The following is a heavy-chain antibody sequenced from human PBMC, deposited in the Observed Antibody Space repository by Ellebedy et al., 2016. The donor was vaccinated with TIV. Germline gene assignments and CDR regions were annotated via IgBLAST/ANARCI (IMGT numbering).Heavy chain of an antibody. CDR3: TKLYYSVAAGGP. CDR2: IITKPNNYAT. Sequence: PGGSLRLSCTASGFTFSDSAMHWVRQASGNGLGWIARIITKPNNYATTYSASVKGRFTISRDDSQQTAFLQMNDLKTEDTAVYYCTKLYYSVAAGGPWGQGTLVTVSS. J-gene: IGHJ4*02. D-gene: IGHD1-26*01. V-gene: IGHV3-73*01. CDR1: GFTFSDSA.